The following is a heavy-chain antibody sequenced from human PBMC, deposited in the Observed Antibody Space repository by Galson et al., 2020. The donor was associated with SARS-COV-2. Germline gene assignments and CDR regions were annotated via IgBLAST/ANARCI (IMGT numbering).Heavy chain of an antibody. J-gene: IGHJ6*02. CDR1: GGTFSSYA. D-gene: IGHD3-22*01. CDR2: IIPIFGTA. Sequence: KISCKASGGTFSSYAISWVRQAPGQGLEWMGGIIPIFGTANYAQKFQGRVTITADESTSTAYMELSSLRSEDTAVYYCARSGWARDSSGDRGPGYYYYGMDVWGQGTTVTVSS. CDR3: ARSGWARDSSGDRGPGYYYYGMDV. V-gene: IGHV1-69*01.